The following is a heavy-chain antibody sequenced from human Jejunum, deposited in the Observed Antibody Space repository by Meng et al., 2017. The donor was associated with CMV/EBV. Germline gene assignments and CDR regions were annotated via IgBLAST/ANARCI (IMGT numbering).Heavy chain of an antibody. Sequence: FTFGSFPMHWVRQAPGRGLGWVSVVSYDGSDKYYVDYVKGRFTISRDNSKSTLYLQMNSLRVEDTAVYYCAKDITDFGVAGRGIDVWGQGITVTVSS. D-gene: IGHD3-3*01. CDR1: FTFGSFP. CDR3: AKDITDFGVAGRGIDV. J-gene: IGHJ6*02. V-gene: IGHV3-30*04. CDR2: VSYDGSDK.